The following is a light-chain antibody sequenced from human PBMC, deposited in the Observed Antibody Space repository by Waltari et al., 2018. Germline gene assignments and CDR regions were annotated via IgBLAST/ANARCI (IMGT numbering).Light chain of an antibody. J-gene: IGKJ1*01. CDR1: QYIRND. Sequence: AIQMTQSPSSLSASVGDRVAITCRASQYIRNDLGWYQQKPGEAPKVLIHAASNLQSGVPARFRGSGSGTDFTLTISSLQPEDCATYYCLQDYNYPRTFGQGTKVEIK. V-gene: IGKV1-6*01. CDR2: AAS. CDR3: LQDYNYPRT.